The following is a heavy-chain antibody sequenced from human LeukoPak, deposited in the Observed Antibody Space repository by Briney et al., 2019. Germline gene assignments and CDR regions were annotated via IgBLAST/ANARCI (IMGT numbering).Heavy chain of an antibody. D-gene: IGHD6-13*01. CDR2: IRTDGGEK. J-gene: IGHJ4*02. V-gene: IGHV3-30*02. CDR1: GFTFRNYG. Sequence: GGSLRLSCAASGFTFRNYGMHWVRQAPGKGLEWVASIRTDGGEKYHADSVQGRFSISRDNSKNTLYLQMDSLRAEDKALYYCARIGYSTSWANFDYWGQGTLVTVSS. CDR3: ARIGYSTSWANFDY.